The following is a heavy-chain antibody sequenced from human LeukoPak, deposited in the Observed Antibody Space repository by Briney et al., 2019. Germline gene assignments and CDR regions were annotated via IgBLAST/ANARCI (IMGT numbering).Heavy chain of an antibody. J-gene: IGHJ4*02. V-gene: IGHV3-23*01. Sequence: GGSLRLSCAGSGFSFSSYAMNWVRQAPGKGLEWVSGISGSGGRTDYADSVKGRFTISRDNSKNTLYLQMNSLRAEDTAVYYCARGVAGSGSYYNVGFDFWGQGALVTVSS. CDR3: ARGVAGSGSYYNVGFDF. CDR1: GFSFSSYA. D-gene: IGHD3-10*01. CDR2: ISGSGGRT.